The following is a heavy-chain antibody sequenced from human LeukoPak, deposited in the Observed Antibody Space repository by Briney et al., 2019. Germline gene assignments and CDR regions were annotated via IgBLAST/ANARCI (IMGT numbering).Heavy chain of an antibody. CDR2: ISRSGSTK. J-gene: IGHJ6*04. Sequence: PGGSLRLSCAASGFTFSSYDMNWVRQAPGKGLEWVSYISRSGSTKYYSDSVKGRFTISRDNAKNSLYLQMNSLRAEDTAVYYCAELGITMIGGVWGKGTTVTISS. V-gene: IGHV3-48*03. CDR1: GFTFSSYD. D-gene: IGHD3-10*02. CDR3: AELGITMIGGV.